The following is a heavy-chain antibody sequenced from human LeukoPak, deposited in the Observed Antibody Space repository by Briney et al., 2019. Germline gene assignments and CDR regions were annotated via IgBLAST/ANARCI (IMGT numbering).Heavy chain of an antibody. CDR2: IYSDNT. CDR3: AKDRPKYDYESNGSLDY. J-gene: IGHJ4*02. V-gene: IGHV3-53*01. Sequence: PGGSLRLSCTVSGFTVNSNSMSWVRQAPGKGLEWVSFIYSDNTHYSDSVKGRFTISRDNAKNSLYLQMNSLRPDDTAVYYCAKDRPKYDYESNGSLDYWGQGTLVTVSS. CDR1: GFTVNSNS. D-gene: IGHD3-22*01.